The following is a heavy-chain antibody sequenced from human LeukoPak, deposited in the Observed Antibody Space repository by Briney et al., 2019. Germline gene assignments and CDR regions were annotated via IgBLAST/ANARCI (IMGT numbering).Heavy chain of an antibody. CDR2: ISYDGSNK. Sequence: PGGSLRLSCAASGFTFSSYGMHWVRQAPGKGLEWVAVISYDGSNKYYADSVKGRFTISRDNSKNTLYLQMNSLRAEDTAVYYCANDLPSSGWDFDYWGQGTLVTVSS. CDR3: ANDLPSSGWDFDY. D-gene: IGHD6-19*01. J-gene: IGHJ4*02. CDR1: GFTFSSYG. V-gene: IGHV3-30*18.